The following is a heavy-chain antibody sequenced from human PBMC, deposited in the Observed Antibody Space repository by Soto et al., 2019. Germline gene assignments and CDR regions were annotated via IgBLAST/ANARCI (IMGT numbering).Heavy chain of an antibody. CDR2: IYYSGST. J-gene: IGHJ6*03. CDR3: ARIEGVTMVRGGRRDYYYYMDV. D-gene: IGHD3-10*01. V-gene: IGHV4-59*08. Sequence: SETLSLTCTVSGGSISSYYWSWIRQPPGKGLEWIGYIYYSGSTNYNPSLKSRVTISVDTSKNQFSLKLSSVTAADTAVYYCARIEGVTMVRGGRRDYYYYMDVWGKGTTVTVSS. CDR1: GGSISSYY.